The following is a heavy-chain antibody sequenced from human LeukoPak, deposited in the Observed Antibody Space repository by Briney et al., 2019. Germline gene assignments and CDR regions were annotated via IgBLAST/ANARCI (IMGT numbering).Heavy chain of an antibody. CDR2: INPDGGNT. D-gene: IGHD5-24*01. Sequence: GASVKVSCKASGYTFRSYYMHWVRQAPGQVLEWMGLINPDGGNTNYAQNFQGRVTLTRDTSTSTVYMELSSLRSEDTAIYYCARIRDGYNDAYDIWGQGTVVTVPS. CDR3: ARIRDGYNDAYDI. CDR1: GYTFRSYY. J-gene: IGHJ3*02. V-gene: IGHV1-46*01.